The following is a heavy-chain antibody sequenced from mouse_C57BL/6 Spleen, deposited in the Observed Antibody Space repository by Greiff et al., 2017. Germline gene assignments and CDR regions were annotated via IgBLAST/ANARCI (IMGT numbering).Heavy chain of an antibody. CDR2: ISYDGSN. CDR3: AREEPSSWFAY. J-gene: IGHJ3*01. CDR1: GYSITSGYY. V-gene: IGHV3-6*01. Sequence: EVQRVESGPGLVKPSQSLSLTCSVTGYSITSGYYWNWIRQFPGNKLEWMGYISYDGSNNYNPSLKNRISITRDTSKNQFFLKLNSVTTEDTATYYCAREEPSSWFAYWGQGTLVTVSA.